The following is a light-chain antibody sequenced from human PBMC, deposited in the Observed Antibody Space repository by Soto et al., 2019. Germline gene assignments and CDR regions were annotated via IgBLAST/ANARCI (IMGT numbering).Light chain of an antibody. V-gene: IGKV3-20*01. CDR3: QQYGSSPRT. J-gene: IGKJ2*01. Sequence: IVLTQSPGTLSLSPGEGATLSCRASQSVSYSFLAWYQQKPGQAPRLLIYGASSRATGIPDRFSGSGSGTDFTLTISRLEPEDFAVYYCQQYGSSPRTFGQGTKLEIK. CDR1: QSVSYSF. CDR2: GAS.